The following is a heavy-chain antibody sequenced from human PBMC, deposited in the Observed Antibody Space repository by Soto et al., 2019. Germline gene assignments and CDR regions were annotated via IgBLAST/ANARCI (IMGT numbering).Heavy chain of an antibody. D-gene: IGHD1-7*01. CDR3: ARAPRITGTTMMAEY. V-gene: IGHV1-46*03. Sequence: ASVTVSCKASGYTFTSYYMHWVRQAPGQGLEWMGIINPSGGSTSYAQKFQGRVTMTRDTSTSTVYMELSSLRSEDTAVYYCARAPRITGTTMMAEYWGQGTLVTVSS. CDR2: INPSGGST. CDR1: GYTFTSYY. J-gene: IGHJ4*02.